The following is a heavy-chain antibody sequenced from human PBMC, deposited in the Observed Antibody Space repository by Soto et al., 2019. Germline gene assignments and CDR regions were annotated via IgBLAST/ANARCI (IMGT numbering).Heavy chain of an antibody. CDR1: GYNFNTYW. D-gene: IGHD5-12*01. J-gene: IGHJ4*02. CDR3: ATSTVSYVDIVSSTTRGYFDH. V-gene: IGHV5-51*01. CDR2: IYPGDPDT. Sequence: PGESLKISCEGSGYNFNTYWIGWVRQMPGKGLEWMALIYPGDPDTRYSPSFEGQVTLSVDRSISTACLQWSSLKASDTAIYYCATSTVSYVDIVSSTTRGYFDHWGQGTLVTVSS.